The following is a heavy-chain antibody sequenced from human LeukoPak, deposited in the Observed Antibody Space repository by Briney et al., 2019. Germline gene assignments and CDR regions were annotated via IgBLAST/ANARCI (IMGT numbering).Heavy chain of an antibody. J-gene: IGHJ5*02. Sequence: GGSLRLSCAAPGFTFSNYDITWVRQAPGKGLEYVSSSAFGGSIYYADSVKGRFTVSRDNSKNTVYLQMTNLRAEDTALYYCAGYYYDSSRGFDLWGQGTLVTVSA. D-gene: IGHD3-22*01. CDR3: AGYYYDSSRGFDL. V-gene: IGHV3-23*01. CDR1: GFTFSNYD. CDR2: SAFGGSI.